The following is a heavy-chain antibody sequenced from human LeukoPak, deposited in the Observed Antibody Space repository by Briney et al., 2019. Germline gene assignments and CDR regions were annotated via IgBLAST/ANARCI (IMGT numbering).Heavy chain of an antibody. J-gene: IGHJ4*02. CDR1: GFTFSNAW. V-gene: IGHV3-15*01. CDR3: TTDLAPDSGHKYYYGSGSYPKFDY. Sequence: PGGSLRLSCAASGFTFSNAWMSWVRQAPGKGLEWVGRIKSKTDGGTTDYAAPVKGRFTISRDDSKNTLYLQMNSLKTEDTAVYYCTTDLAPDSGHKYYYGSGSYPKFDYWGQGTLVTVSP. CDR2: IKSKTDGGTT. D-gene: IGHD3-10*01.